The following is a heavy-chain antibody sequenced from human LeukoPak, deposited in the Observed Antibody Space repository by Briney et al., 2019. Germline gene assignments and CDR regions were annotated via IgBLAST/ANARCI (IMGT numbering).Heavy chain of an antibody. CDR2: IYYSGST. J-gene: IGHJ3*02. CDR3: ARLTRDGYKSDAFDI. D-gene: IGHD5-24*01. CDR1: GGSISSYY. Sequence: SETLSLTCTVSGGSISSYYWSWIRQPPGKGLEWIGYIYYSGSTNYNPSLKSRVTISVDTSKNQFSLKLSSVTAADTAVYYCARLTRDGYKSDAFDIWGQGTMVTVSS. V-gene: IGHV4-59*01.